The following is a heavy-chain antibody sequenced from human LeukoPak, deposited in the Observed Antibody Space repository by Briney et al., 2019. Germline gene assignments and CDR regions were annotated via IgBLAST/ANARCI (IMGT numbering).Heavy chain of an antibody. Sequence: ASVKVSCKASGYTFTGYFMHWVRQDPGQGLEWMGWINPNSGGTNYAQKFQGRVTVTRDTSISTAYMELSRLRSDDTAFYYCARYDSTVNWFDPWGQGTLVTVSS. CDR2: INPNSGGT. D-gene: IGHD3-22*01. J-gene: IGHJ5*02. CDR1: GYTFTGYF. V-gene: IGHV1-2*02. CDR3: ARYDSTVNWFDP.